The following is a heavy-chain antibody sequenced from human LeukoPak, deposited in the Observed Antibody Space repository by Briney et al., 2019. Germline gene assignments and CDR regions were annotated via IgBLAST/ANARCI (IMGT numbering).Heavy chain of an antibody. CDR3: AKVVQYTASTGTGLDY. Sequence: GGSLRLSCAASGCTFSNYGMHWVRQAPGKGLDWVAVIWYDGSYKYYADSVKGRFTISRDNSKNTLYLQMNSLRAEDTAVYYCAKVVQYTASTGTGLDYWGQGTLVTVSS. D-gene: IGHD6-13*01. J-gene: IGHJ4*02. V-gene: IGHV3-33*06. CDR1: GCTFSNYG. CDR2: IWYDGSYK.